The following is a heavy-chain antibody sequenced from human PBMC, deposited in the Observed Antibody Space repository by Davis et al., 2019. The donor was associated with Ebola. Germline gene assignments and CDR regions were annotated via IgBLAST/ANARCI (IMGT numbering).Heavy chain of an antibody. J-gene: IGHJ5*02. V-gene: IGHV1-24*01. Sequence: AASVKVSCKVSGYTLTELSMHWVRQAPGKGLEWMGGFDPEDGETIYAQKFQGRVTMTEDTSTDTAYMELSSLRSEDTAVYYCATSGTGYCISTSCYTNWFDPWGQGTLVTVSS. CDR3: ATSGTGYCISTSCYTNWFDP. D-gene: IGHD2-2*01. CDR2: FDPEDGET. CDR1: GYTLTELS.